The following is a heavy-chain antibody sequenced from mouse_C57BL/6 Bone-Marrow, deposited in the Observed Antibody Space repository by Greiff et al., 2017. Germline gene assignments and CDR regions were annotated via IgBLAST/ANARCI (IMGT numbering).Heavy chain of an antibody. CDR2: ISSGSSTI. J-gene: IGHJ3*01. V-gene: IGHV5-17*01. D-gene: IGHD3-2*02. CDR1: GFTFSDYG. Sequence: EVMLVESGGGLVKPGGSLKLSCAASGFTFSDYGMHWVRQAPEKGLEWVAYISSGSSTIYYADTVKGRFTISRDNAKNTLFLQMTSLRSEDTAMYYCARRAAQASDWFAYWGQGNLVTVSA. CDR3: ARRAAQASDWFAY.